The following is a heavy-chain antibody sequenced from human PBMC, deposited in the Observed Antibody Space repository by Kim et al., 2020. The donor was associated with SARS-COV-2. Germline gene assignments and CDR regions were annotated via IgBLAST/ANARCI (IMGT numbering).Heavy chain of an antibody. CDR2: ISYDGSNK. Sequence: GGSLRLSCAASGFTFSSYGMHWVRQAPGKGLEWVAVISYDGSNKYYADSVKGRFTISRDNSKNTLYLQMNSLRAEDTAVYYCARISIAAAGGGMDVWGQG. D-gene: IGHD6-13*01. V-gene: IGHV3-33*05. CDR3: ARISIAAAGGGMDV. J-gene: IGHJ6*02. CDR1: GFTFSSYG.